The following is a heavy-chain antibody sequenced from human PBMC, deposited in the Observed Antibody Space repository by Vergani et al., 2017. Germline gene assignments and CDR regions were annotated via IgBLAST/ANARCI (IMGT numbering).Heavy chain of an antibody. J-gene: IGHJ6*03. D-gene: IGHD1-14*01. CDR2: IIPILGIA. CDR1: GGTFSSYT. V-gene: IGHV1-69*02. CDR3: AGSRGISYYMDV. Sequence: QVQLVQSGAEVKKPGSSVKVSCKASGGTFSSYTISWVRQAPGQGLEWMGRIIPILGIANYAQKFQGRVTITADKSTSTAYMELSSLRSEDTAVYYCAGSRGISYYMDVWGKGTTVTVSS.